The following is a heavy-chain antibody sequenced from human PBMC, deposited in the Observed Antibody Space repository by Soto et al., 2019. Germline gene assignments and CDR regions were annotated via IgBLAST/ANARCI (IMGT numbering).Heavy chain of an antibody. Sequence: QVQLVESGGGVVQPGRSLRLSCAASGFTFSSYGMHWVRQAPGKGLEWVAVISYDGSNKYYADSVKGRFTISRDNSKNTLYLQMNSLRAEDTAVYYCAKDRRGLYYDFWSGYYTRGMDVWGQGTTVTVSS. CDR3: AKDRRGLYYDFWSGYYTRGMDV. J-gene: IGHJ6*02. D-gene: IGHD3-3*01. CDR1: GFTFSSYG. V-gene: IGHV3-30*18. CDR2: ISYDGSNK.